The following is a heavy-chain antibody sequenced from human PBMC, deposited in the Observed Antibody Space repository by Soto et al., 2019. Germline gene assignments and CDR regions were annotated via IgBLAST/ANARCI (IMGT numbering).Heavy chain of an antibody. D-gene: IGHD6-13*01. Sequence: ASVKVSCKASGYTFTSYAIHWVRQAPGQRLEWMGWINAGNGNTKYSQKFRGRVTITRDTSASTAYMELSSLRAEDTAVYYCARYSSSWSRFDPWGQGTLVTVSS. CDR3: ARYSSSWSRFDP. V-gene: IGHV1-3*01. CDR1: GYTFTSYA. CDR2: INAGNGNT. J-gene: IGHJ5*02.